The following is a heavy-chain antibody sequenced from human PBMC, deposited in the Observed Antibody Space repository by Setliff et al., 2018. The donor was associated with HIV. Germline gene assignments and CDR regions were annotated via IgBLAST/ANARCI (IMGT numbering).Heavy chain of an antibody. V-gene: IGHV3-21*01. CDR3: ARVGSDAFDI. CDR1: GFPFSNYA. J-gene: IGHJ3*02. Sequence: GGSLRLSCAASGFPFSNYAMSWVRQAPGKGLEWVSAISSSSSYIYYADSVKGRFTISRDNAKNSLYLQMNSLRAEDTAVYYCARVGSDAFDIWGQGTMVTVSS. CDR2: ISSSSSYI. D-gene: IGHD3-10*01.